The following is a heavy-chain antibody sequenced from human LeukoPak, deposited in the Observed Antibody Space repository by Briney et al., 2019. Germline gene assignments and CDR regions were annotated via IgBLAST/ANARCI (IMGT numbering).Heavy chain of an antibody. CDR1: VGSFSGYY. J-gene: IGHJ3*02. CDR2: IYTSGST. Sequence: SETLSLTCAVYVGSFSGYYWSWIRQPPGKGLEWIGRIYTSGSTNYNPSLKSRVTVSVDTSKNQFSLRLTSVTAADTAVYYCARDSAMVGPRGLFDIWGQGTMVTVSS. V-gene: IGHV4-59*10. CDR3: ARDSAMVGPRGLFDI. D-gene: IGHD1-26*01.